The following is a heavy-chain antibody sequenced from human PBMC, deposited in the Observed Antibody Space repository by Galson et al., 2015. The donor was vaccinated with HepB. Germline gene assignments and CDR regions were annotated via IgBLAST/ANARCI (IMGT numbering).Heavy chain of an antibody. J-gene: IGHJ4*02. Sequence: SLRLSCAASGFTFSSYEMNWVRQAPGKGLEWVSHISSSGSTIYYADSVKGRFTISRDNAKNSLYLQMNSLRAEDTAVYYCARGLYSWNTGDYWGQGTLVTVSS. CDR2: ISSSGSTI. V-gene: IGHV3-48*03. CDR3: ARGLYSWNTGDY. CDR1: GFTFSSYE. D-gene: IGHD1/OR15-1a*01.